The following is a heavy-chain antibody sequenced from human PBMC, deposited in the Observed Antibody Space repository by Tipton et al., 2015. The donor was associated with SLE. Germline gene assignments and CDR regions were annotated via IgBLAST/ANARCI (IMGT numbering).Heavy chain of an antibody. CDR2: INHSGST. CDR1: GGSFSGYY. CDR3: ARVVVECISHSCYNFDS. J-gene: IGHJ4*02. D-gene: IGHD5-12*01. Sequence: TLSLTCAVYGGSFSGYYWSWIRQPPGKGLEWIGEINHSGSTNYNPSLKSRVTISVDTSKNQFSLKLSSVTAADTAVYYCARVVVECISHSCYNFDSWGQGTLVTVSS. V-gene: IGHV4-34*01.